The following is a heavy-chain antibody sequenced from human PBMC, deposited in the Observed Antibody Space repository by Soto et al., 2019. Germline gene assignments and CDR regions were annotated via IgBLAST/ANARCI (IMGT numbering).Heavy chain of an antibody. J-gene: IGHJ6*02. CDR3: THSRCGGDCLQSYSSHYYYGVEV. Sequence: QITLMESGPTLVKPTQTLTLTCTFSGFSLNTGGVGVGWIRQPPGKALEWLALIYWDDDKRYSPSLRSRLTITKDTSENQVVLTMTAMDPVDTATYDCTHSRCGGDCLQSYSSHYYYGVEVWGLGTTVTVSS. CDR1: GFSLNTGGVG. D-gene: IGHD2-21*02. V-gene: IGHV2-5*02. CDR2: IYWDDDK.